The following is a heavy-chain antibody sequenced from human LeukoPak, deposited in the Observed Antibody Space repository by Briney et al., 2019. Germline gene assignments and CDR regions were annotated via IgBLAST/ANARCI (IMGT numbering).Heavy chain of an antibody. V-gene: IGHV3-48*03. CDR1: GFTFSSYE. J-gene: IGHJ4*02. CDR2: ISSSGSII. Sequence: QPGGSLRLSCAASGFTFSSYEMNWVRQAPGKGLEWVSYISSSGSIIFHADSVRGRFTISRDNAKNSLYLRMNSLRAEDTGVYYCARDPYDSSGYRFDCWGQGTLVTVSS. D-gene: IGHD3-22*01. CDR3: ARDPYDSSGYRFDC.